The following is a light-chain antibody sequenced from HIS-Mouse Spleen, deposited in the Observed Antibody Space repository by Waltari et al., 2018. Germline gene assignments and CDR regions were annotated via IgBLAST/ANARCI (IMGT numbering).Light chain of an antibody. CDR2: AAS. V-gene: IGKV1-39*01. Sequence: DIQMTQSPSSLSASVGDRVTITCRASQSISSYLNWYQQKPGKAPKLLIYAASSLQSGVPSRFSGSGSWTDFTLTISNLQPEDFASYYYQQSYSTPRTFGQGTKVEIK. J-gene: IGKJ1*01. CDR1: QSISSY. CDR3: QQSYSTPRT.